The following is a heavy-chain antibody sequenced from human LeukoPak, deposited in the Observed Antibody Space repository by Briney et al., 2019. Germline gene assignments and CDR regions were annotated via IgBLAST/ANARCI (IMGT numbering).Heavy chain of an antibody. J-gene: IGHJ4*02. CDR2: TYTSGST. CDR3: ARVRTRYYADY. CDR1: GGSISSGSYY. V-gene: IGHV4-61*02. D-gene: IGHD3-22*01. Sequence: SETLSLTCTVSGGSISSGSYYWSWIRQPAGKGLEWIGRTYTSGSTNYNPSLKSRVTISVDTSKNQFSLKLSSVTAADTAVYYCARVRTRYYADYWGQGTLVTVSS.